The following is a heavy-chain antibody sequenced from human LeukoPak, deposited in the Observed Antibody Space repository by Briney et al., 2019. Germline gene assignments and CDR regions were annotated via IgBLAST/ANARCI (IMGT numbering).Heavy chain of an antibody. V-gene: IGHV3-7*04. CDR3: ARDFSASGSLDY. CDR1: GFTISTYW. J-gene: IGHJ4*02. Sequence: GGSLRLSCAASGFTISTYWMNWVRQAPGEGLEWVANINQDGSAVHYGGSVKDRFTISRDNAKNSLYLQMNSLRVEDTAVYYCARDFSASGSLDYWGQGTLVTVSS. CDR2: INQDGSAV. D-gene: IGHD3-10*01.